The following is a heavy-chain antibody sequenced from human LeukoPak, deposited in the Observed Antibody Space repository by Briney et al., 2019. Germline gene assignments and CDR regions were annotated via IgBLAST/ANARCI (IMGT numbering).Heavy chain of an antibody. J-gene: IGHJ6*02. CDR1: GFTFTNYA. CDR3: ARAMDV. V-gene: IGHV3-7*03. Sequence: QSGGSLRLSCAASGFTFTNYAMNWVRQAPGKGLEWVANIKQDGSEKYYVDSVKGRFTISRDNAKNSLYLQMNSLRAEDTAVYYCARAMDVWGQGTTVTVSS. CDR2: IKQDGSEK.